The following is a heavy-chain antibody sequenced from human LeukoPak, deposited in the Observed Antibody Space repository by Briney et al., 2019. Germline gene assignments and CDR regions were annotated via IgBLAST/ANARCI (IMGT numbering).Heavy chain of an antibody. V-gene: IGHV3-23*01. CDR3: AKQGFGC. CDR1: GFTLSNYA. J-gene: IGHJ4*02. CDR2: ISGSADNT. Sequence: GGSLRLSCTASGFTLSNYAMSWVRQAPGEGLEWVSTISGSADNTNYAEAVKGRFTISRDNSKNTMYLQMNSLRAEDTAVYYCAKQGFGCWDQGTLVTVSS.